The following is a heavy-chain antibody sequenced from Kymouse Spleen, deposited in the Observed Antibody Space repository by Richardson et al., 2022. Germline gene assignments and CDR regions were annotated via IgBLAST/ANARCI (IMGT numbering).Heavy chain of an antibody. CDR1: GGSFSGYY. V-gene: IGHV4-34*01. D-gene: IGHD6-19*01. J-gene: IGHJ5*02. CDR2: INHSGST. CDR3: ARRAVAGTRWFDP. Sequence: QVQLQQWGAGLLKPSETLSLTCAVYGGSFSGYYWSWIRQPPGKGLEWIGEINHSGSTNYNPSLKSRVTISVDTSKNQFSLKLSSVTAADTAVYYCARRAVAGTRWFDPWGQGTLVTVSS.